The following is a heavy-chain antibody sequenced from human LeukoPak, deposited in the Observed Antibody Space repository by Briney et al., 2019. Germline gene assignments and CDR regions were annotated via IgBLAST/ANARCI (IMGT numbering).Heavy chain of an antibody. Sequence: SETLSLTCTVSGGSISTYYWSWIRQPPGKGLEWIGYIYYSGSTGYNPSLKSRVTISVDTSKNQFSLKLTSVTAADTAMYYCATLRYCSGGSCFPKYFQRWGQGTLVTVSS. CDR1: GGSISTYY. CDR2: IYYSGST. D-gene: IGHD2-15*01. CDR3: ATLRYCSGGSCFPKYFQR. V-gene: IGHV4-59*08. J-gene: IGHJ1*01.